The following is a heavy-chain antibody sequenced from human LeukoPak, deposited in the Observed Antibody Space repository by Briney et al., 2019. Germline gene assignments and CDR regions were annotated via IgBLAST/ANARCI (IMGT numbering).Heavy chain of an antibody. CDR1: GGTFSSYT. D-gene: IGHD4-11*01. CDR3: ARGRDYSNYLNWFDP. Sequence: ASVKVSCKASGGTFSSYTISWVRQAPGQGLEWMGRIIPILGIANYAQKFQGRVTITADKSTSTAYMELSSLRSEDTAVYYCARGRDYSNYLNWFDPWGQGTLVTVSS. CDR2: IIPILGIA. J-gene: IGHJ5*02. V-gene: IGHV1-69*02.